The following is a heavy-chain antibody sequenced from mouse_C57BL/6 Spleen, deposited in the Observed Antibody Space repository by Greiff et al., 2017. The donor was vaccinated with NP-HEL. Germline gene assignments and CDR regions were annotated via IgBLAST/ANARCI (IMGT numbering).Heavy chain of an antibody. Sequence: EVTLMESGGDLVKPGGSLKLSCAASGFTFSSYGMSWVRQTPDKRLEWVATISSGGSYTYYPDSVTGRFTISRDNAKNTMYLQMSSLKSDDTAMYYCASQGDYGVYALDYWGQGTSVTVSS. V-gene: IGHV5-6*01. CDR1: GFTFSSYG. D-gene: IGHD2-4*01. J-gene: IGHJ4*01. CDR3: ASQGDYGVYALDY. CDR2: ISSGGSYT.